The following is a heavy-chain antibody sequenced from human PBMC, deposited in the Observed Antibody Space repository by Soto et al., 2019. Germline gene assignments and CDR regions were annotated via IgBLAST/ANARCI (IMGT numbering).Heavy chain of an antibody. CDR3: ARCVGYYYGMDV. V-gene: IGHV4-34*01. Sequence: QPPGKGLEWIGEINHSGSTNYNPSLKSRVTISVDTSKNQFSLKLSSVTAADTAVYYCARCVGYYYGMDVWGQGTTVTVSS. J-gene: IGHJ6*02. CDR2: INHSGST.